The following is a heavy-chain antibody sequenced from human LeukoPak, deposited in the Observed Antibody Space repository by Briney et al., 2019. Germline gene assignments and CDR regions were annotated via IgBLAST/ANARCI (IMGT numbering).Heavy chain of an antibody. D-gene: IGHD5-12*01. CDR2: ISGSGGST. CDR3: AKVARGYSGYEEDY. J-gene: IGHJ4*02. V-gene: IGHV3-23*01. Sequence: PGGSLRLSCAASGLTFSSSAMHWVRQAPGKGLEWVSAISGSGGSTYYADSVKGRFTISRDNSKNTLYLQMNSLRAEDTAVYYCAKVARGYSGYEEDYWGQGTLVTVSS. CDR1: GLTFSSSA.